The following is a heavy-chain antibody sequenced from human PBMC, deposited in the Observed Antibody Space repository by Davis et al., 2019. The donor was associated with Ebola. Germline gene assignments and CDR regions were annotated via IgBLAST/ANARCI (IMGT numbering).Heavy chain of an antibody. CDR1: GFTFSSYA. J-gene: IGHJ4*02. CDR3: ARDYGDVDY. Sequence: SCAASGFTFSSYAMHWVRQAPGKGLEWVAVISYDGSNKYYADSVKGRFTISRDNSKNTLYLQMNSLRADDTAVYYCARDYGDVDYWGQGTLVTVSS. D-gene: IGHD4-17*01. V-gene: IGHV3-30-3*01. CDR2: ISYDGSNK.